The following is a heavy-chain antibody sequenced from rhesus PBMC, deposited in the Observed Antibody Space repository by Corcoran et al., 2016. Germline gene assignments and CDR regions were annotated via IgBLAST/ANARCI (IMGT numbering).Heavy chain of an antibody. Sequence: QVQLQESGPGLVKPSETLSLTCAVSGGSISSSNWWSWIRQPPGKGLEWIGYISGSSGSTYYNPSLKSRVTISKDTSKNQFSLKLSSVTAADTAVYYCARVGYRSKSVWGRGVLVTVSS. D-gene: IGHD5-24*01. V-gene: IGHV4S19*01. J-gene: IGHJ5-2*02. CDR3: ARVGYRSKSV. CDR2: ISGSSGST. CDR1: GGSISSSNW.